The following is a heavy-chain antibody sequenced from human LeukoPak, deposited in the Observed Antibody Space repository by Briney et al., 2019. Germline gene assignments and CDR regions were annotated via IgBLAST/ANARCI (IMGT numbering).Heavy chain of an antibody. V-gene: IGHV4-39*07. CDR2: IYYSGST. Sequence: SETLSLTCTVSGGSISSSSYYWGWIRQPPGKGLEWIGSIYYSGSTYYNPSLKSRVTISVDTSKNQFSLKLSSVTAADTAVYYCARDLRYSSSFDYWGQGTLVTVSS. CDR1: GGSISSSSYY. CDR3: ARDLRYSSSFDY. D-gene: IGHD6-13*01. J-gene: IGHJ4*02.